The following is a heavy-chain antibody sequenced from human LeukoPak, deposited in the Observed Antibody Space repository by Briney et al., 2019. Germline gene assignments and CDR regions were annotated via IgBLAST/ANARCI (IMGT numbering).Heavy chain of an antibody. D-gene: IGHD1-26*01. Sequence: ASVKVSCKASGYTFTNYGIFWVRQAPGQGLEWMGWISAYSGNTNYAQKLQGRVTMTTETSTSTAYMELESLRSDDTAVYYCARRSGTYSDFDSWGQGTLVTVSS. CDR1: GYTFTNYG. CDR3: ARRSGTYSDFDS. J-gene: IGHJ4*01. V-gene: IGHV1-18*01. CDR2: ISAYSGNT.